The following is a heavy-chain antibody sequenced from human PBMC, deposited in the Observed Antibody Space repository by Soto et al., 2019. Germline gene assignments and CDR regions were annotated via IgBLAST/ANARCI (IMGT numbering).Heavy chain of an antibody. Sequence: QVQLQQWGAGLLKPSETLSLTCAVYGGSFSGYYWSWIRQPPGKGLEWIGEINHSGNTNYNPSLKSRVTLSVDTSKNQFSLKLSSVTAADTAVYYCARSTGAIWGQGTMVTVSS. J-gene: IGHJ3*02. CDR1: GGSFSGYY. CDR2: INHSGNT. D-gene: IGHD1-1*01. CDR3: ARSTGAI. V-gene: IGHV4-34*01.